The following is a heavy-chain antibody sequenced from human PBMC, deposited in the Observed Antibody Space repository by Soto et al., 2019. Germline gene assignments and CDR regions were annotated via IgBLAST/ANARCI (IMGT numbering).Heavy chain of an antibody. D-gene: IGHD6-13*01. CDR1: GGSISSSNW. CDR3: ARAVAAAGPYYFDY. J-gene: IGHJ4*02. CDR2: IYHSGST. V-gene: IGHV4-4*02. Sequence: SETLSLTCAVSGGSISSSNWWSWVRQPPGKGLEWIGEIYHSGSTNYNPSLKSRVTISVDKSKNQFSLKLSSVTAADTAVYYCARAVAAAGPYYFDYWGQGTLVTVSS.